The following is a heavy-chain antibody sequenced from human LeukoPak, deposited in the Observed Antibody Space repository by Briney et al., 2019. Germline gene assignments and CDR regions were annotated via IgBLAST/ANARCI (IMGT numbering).Heavy chain of an antibody. CDR2: ISPGGEIP. V-gene: IGHV3-23*01. CDR1: GFTFSIHG. CDR3: AKWWLPGVYYFDY. J-gene: IGHJ4*02. D-gene: IGHD5-12*01. Sequence: GGSLRLSCAASGFTFSIHGMNWVRQTPGKELEWVSGISPGGEIPYYADSVKGRFTISRDNSKNTLYLQMNSLRAEDTAVYYCAKWWLPGVYYFDYWGQGTLVTVSS.